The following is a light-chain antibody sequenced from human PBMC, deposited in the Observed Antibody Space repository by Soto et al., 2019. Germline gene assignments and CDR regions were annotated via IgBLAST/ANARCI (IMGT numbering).Light chain of an antibody. Sequence: QSVLTQPASVSGSPGQSITISCTGTSSDVGAYNFVSWHQQHPGKAPKLMIYNVYDRPSGISYRFSGSKSGNTASLTISGLQGEDEADYYCSAYTVSRTYVFGTGTNV. J-gene: IGLJ1*01. CDR1: SSDVGAYNF. V-gene: IGLV2-14*03. CDR3: SAYTVSRTYV. CDR2: NVY.